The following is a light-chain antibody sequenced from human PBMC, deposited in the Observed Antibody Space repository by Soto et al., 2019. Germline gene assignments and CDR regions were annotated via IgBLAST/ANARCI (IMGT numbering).Light chain of an antibody. V-gene: IGLV2-8*01. Sequence: QSALTQPPSASGSPGQSVTISCTGTSSDVGAYNFVSWYQQHPGKAPKFMIYEVSKRPSGVPDRFSGSKSGNTASLTVSGLQAEDEADYYCSSYAGGSWVFGGGTQLTV. CDR1: SSDVGAYNF. CDR3: SSYAGGSWV. J-gene: IGLJ3*02. CDR2: EVS.